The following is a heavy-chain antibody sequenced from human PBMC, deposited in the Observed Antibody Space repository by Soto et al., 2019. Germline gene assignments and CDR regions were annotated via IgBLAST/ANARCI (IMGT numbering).Heavy chain of an antibody. D-gene: IGHD4-4*01. CDR2: IYYSGST. V-gene: IGHV4-39*01. J-gene: IGHJ6*03. CDR3: FRFITVTPAVRYYYYMDV. CDR1: GGSISSSSYY. Sequence: SETLSLTCTVSGGSISSSSYYWGWIRQPPGKGLEWIGSIYYSGSTYYNPSLKSRVTISVDTSKNQFSLKLSSVTAADTAVYYCFRFITVTPAVRYYYYMDVWGKGTTVTVSS.